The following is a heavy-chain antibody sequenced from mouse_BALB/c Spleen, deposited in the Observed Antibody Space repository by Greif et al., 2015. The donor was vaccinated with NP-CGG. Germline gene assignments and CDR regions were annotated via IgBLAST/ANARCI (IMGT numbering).Heavy chain of an antibody. Sequence: VQVVESGPELVKPGASVKISCKASGYTFTDYYINWVKQKPGQGLEWIGWIYPESGNTKYNEKFKGKATLTVDTSSSTVYMQLSSLTSEDTAVYFCARRTGTEAMDYWGQGTSVTVSS. D-gene: IGHD4-1*01. CDR3: ARRTGTEAMDY. CDR2: IYPESGNT. CDR1: GYTFTDYY. V-gene: IGHV1-84*02. J-gene: IGHJ4*01.